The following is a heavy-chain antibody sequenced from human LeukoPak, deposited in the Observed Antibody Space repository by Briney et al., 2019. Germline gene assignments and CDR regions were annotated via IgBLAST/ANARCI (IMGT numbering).Heavy chain of an antibody. Sequence: SVKVSCKASGGTFSSYAISWVRQAPGQGLELMGRIIPIFGTANYAQKFQGRVKITTDESTSTAYMELSSLRSEDTAVYYCARGPLGRRGYSGYVTFDYWGQGTLVTVSS. CDR1: GGTFSSYA. D-gene: IGHD5-12*01. J-gene: IGHJ4*02. CDR2: IIPIFGTA. CDR3: ARGPLGRRGYSGYVTFDY. V-gene: IGHV1-69*05.